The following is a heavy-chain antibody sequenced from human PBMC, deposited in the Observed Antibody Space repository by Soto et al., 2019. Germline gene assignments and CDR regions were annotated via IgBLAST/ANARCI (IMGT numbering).Heavy chain of an antibody. CDR2: IIPISDTT. J-gene: IGHJ6*02. Sequence: QVQLVQSGAEVKKPGSSVKVSCKASGGTFSSYAISWVRQAPGQGLEWMGGIIPISDTTNYAQKFQGRVTITADESTSTAYMELSSLRSEDTAVYYCARSQGSSTSLELYYYYYYYGMDVWGQGTTVTVSS. V-gene: IGHV1-69*01. CDR1: GGTFSSYA. CDR3: ARSQGSSTSLELYYYYYYYGMDV. D-gene: IGHD2-2*01.